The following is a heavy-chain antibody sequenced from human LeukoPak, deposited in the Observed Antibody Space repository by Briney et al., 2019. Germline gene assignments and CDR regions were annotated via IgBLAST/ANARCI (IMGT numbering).Heavy chain of an antibody. Sequence: SETLSLTCTVSGGSISSYYWSWIRQPPGKGLEWIGYIYYSGSTNYNPSLNSRVTISVDTSKNQFSLKLSSVTAANTAVYYCARQGYYDTGGQLFDYWGQGTLVTVSS. CDR2: IYYSGST. D-gene: IGHD3-22*01. CDR3: ARQGYYDTGGQLFDY. J-gene: IGHJ4*02. V-gene: IGHV4-59*08. CDR1: GGSISSYY.